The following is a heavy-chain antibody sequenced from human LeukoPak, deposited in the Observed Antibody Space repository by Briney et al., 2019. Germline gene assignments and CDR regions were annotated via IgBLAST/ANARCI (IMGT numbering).Heavy chain of an antibody. CDR1: GYTFTGYY. V-gene: IGHV1-2*02. Sequence: ASVKVSCKASGYTFTGYYMHWVRQAPGQGLEWMGWINPNSGGTNYAQKFQGRVTMTRDTSISTAYMELSRLRSDDTAVYYCARGRQNSGYAHCDYWGQGTLVTVSS. D-gene: IGHD3-22*01. J-gene: IGHJ4*02. CDR2: INPNSGGT. CDR3: ARGRQNSGYAHCDY.